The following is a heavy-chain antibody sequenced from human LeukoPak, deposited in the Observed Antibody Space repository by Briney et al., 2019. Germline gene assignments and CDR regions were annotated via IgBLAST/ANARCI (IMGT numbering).Heavy chain of an antibody. CDR2: IRCSGSTI. D-gene: IGHD1-26*01. CDR1: GFTFSSYE. J-gene: IGHJ4*02. Sequence: GGSLRLSCAASGFTFSSYEMNWVRQAPGKGLEWVSYIRCSGSTIYYADSVKGRFTISRDNAKNSLYLQMNRLRAEYTAVNYCARELSGSSCFDYWGQGTLVTVSS. CDR3: ARELSGSSCFDY. V-gene: IGHV3-48*03.